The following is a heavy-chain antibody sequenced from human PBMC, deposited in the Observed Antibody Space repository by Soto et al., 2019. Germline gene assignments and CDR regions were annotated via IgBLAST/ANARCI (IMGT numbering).Heavy chain of an antibody. Sequence: ASVKVSCKASGYTFTSYGISWVRQAPGQGLEWMGWISAYNGNTNYAQKLQGRVTMTTDTSTSTAYMELRSLRSDDTAVYYCARDLARYCSGGSCYPRRHGMDVWGQGSTVTVSS. J-gene: IGHJ6*02. V-gene: IGHV1-18*01. CDR1: GYTFTSYG. CDR3: ARDLARYCSGGSCYPRRHGMDV. D-gene: IGHD2-15*01. CDR2: ISAYNGNT.